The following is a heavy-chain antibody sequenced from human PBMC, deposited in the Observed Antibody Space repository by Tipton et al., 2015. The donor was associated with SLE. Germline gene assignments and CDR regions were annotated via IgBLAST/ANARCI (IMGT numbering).Heavy chain of an antibody. CDR1: GGSISSISDY. CDR3: ARGGDRSSYYSVPGGAFDI. Sequence: TLSLTCTVSGGSISSISDYWGWIRQPPGKGLEWIGSIYYTGSTSYNPSLKSRVTISVDTSKSQFSLKLTSVTAAGTAVYYCARGGDRSSYYSVPGGAFDIWGQRTMVTVSS. V-gene: IGHV4-39*07. D-gene: IGHD1-26*01. CDR2: IYYTGST. J-gene: IGHJ3*02.